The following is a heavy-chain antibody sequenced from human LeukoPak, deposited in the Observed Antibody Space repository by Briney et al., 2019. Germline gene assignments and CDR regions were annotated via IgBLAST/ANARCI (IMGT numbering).Heavy chain of an antibody. CDR2: IKSDGSMT. CDR3: ASQLVGAAFDP. CDR1: GCTFSGYW. V-gene: IGHV3-74*01. Sequence: PGGSLRHSCVASGCTFSGYWMHWVRRPPGKGLVWVSRIKSDGSMTNYADSVKGRFTISRDNTKNTLYLQMNSLRAEDTAVYYCASQLVGAAFDPWGQGTLVTVSS. J-gene: IGHJ5*02. D-gene: IGHD2-8*02.